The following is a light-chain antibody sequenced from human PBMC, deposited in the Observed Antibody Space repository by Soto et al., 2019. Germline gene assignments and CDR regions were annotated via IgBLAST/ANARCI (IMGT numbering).Light chain of an antibody. Sequence: DIVLTQSPGTLSLSPGERATLSGRASQSVSSSYLAWYQQKPGQAPRLLIYAASSRATGIPDRFSGGGSGTEFTLTISGLEPEDFVVYYCQHYGTSPTWTFGQGTKVEIK. J-gene: IGKJ1*01. CDR2: AAS. V-gene: IGKV3-20*01. CDR3: QHYGTSPTWT. CDR1: QSVSSSY.